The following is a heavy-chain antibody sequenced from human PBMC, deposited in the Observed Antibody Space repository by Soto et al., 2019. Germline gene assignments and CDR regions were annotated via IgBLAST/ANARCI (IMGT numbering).Heavy chain of an antibody. CDR1: GYTLTELS. J-gene: IGHJ4*02. D-gene: IGHD2-2*01. CDR3: ATVCSTSCYYGPDY. Sequence: ASVKVSCKVSGYTLTELSMHWVRQAPGKGLEWMGGFDPEDGETVYAQKFQGRVTMTEDTSTDTAYMELSSLRSEDTAVYYCATVCSTSCYYGPDYWGQGTLVTVSS. CDR2: FDPEDGET. V-gene: IGHV1-24*01.